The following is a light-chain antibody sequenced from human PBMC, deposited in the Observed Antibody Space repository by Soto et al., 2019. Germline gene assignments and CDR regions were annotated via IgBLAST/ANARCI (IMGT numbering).Light chain of an antibody. V-gene: IGKV3-20*01. Sequence: EIVLTQSPGTLSLSPGERATLSCRASQSVSSSYLAWYQQKPGQAPRLLIYGTSSRATGIPHRFSGSGSGTDFTLNISRLEPEDFAVYYCQQYGTSPWTFGPGTQVEIK. CDR3: QQYGTSPWT. CDR2: GTS. CDR1: QSVSSSY. J-gene: IGKJ1*01.